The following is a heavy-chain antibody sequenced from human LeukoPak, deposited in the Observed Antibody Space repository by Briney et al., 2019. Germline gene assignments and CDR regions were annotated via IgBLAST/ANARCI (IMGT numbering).Heavy chain of an antibody. CDR3: ARGRYNSEAFDI. D-gene: IGHD1-1*01. Sequence: SQTLSLTCTVSGGSISSGGYYWSWIRQHPGKGLEWIGYIYYSGSTYYNPSLKSRVTISVDTSNNQFSLKLSSVTAADTAVYYCARGRYNSEAFDIWGQGTMVTVSS. CDR1: GGSISSGGYY. J-gene: IGHJ3*02. CDR2: IYYSGST. V-gene: IGHV4-31*03.